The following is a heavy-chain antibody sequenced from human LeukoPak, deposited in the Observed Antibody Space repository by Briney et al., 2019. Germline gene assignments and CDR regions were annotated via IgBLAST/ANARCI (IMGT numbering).Heavy chain of an antibody. D-gene: IGHD2-8*01. V-gene: IGHV3-64D*09. Sequence: GGSLRLSCSASRFIFSPSLMFWVRQAPGKGLEYVAAISGNGGSTYHSDTVYGRFTISRDNSKNTLYLQMTSLRAEDTALYYCVKDNGQGGFDSWGQGTLVTVSA. J-gene: IGHJ4*02. CDR3: VKDNGQGGFDS. CDR2: ISGNGGST. CDR1: RFIFSPSL.